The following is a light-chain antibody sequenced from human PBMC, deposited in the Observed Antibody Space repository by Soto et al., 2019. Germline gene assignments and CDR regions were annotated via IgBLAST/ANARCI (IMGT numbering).Light chain of an antibody. CDR3: QSYDSSLSGYV. CDR1: ISNIGAGYD. V-gene: IGLV1-40*01. CDR2: GNT. J-gene: IGLJ1*01. Sequence: QCVLTQPPSMSGAPGQRVTISCTGSISNIGAGYDVQWYQQLPGTTPKLLIYGNTNRPSGVPDRFSGSKSGTSASLAITGLQAEDEADYYCQSYDSSLSGYVFGTRTKVNVL.